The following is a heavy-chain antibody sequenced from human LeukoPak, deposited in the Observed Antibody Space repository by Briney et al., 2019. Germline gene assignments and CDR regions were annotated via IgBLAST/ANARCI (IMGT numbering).Heavy chain of an antibody. Sequence: ASVKVSCKASGYSFTSYDIHWVRQAPGQGLEWMGWMNPNSGNTAYVQKFQGRVTMTRNTSISTAYMELSSLRSDDTAVYYCARVSEYSGYDIAVGYWGQGSLVTVSS. CDR1: GYSFTSYD. J-gene: IGHJ4*02. CDR3: ARVSEYSGYDIAVGY. V-gene: IGHV1-8*01. D-gene: IGHD5-12*01. CDR2: MNPNSGNT.